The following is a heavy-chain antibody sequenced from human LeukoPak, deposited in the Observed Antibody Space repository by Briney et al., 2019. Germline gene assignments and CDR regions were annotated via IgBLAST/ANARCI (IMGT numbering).Heavy chain of an antibody. V-gene: IGHV1-8*01. CDR2: MNPNSGNT. D-gene: IGHD3-22*01. CDR3: ARVRYYDSSGYYLHAVDY. Sequence: ASVTVSCKASGYTFTIYDINWVRQATGQGREWMGWMNPNSGNTGYAQKFQGRVTMTRNTSISTAYMELSSLRSEDTAVYYCARVRYYDSSGYYLHAVDYWGQGTLVTVSS. J-gene: IGHJ4*02. CDR1: GYTFTIYD.